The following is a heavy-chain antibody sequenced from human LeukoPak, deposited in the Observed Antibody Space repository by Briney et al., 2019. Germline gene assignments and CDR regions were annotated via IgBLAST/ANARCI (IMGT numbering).Heavy chain of an antibody. CDR2: IKQDGSEK. J-gene: IGHJ4*02. Sequence: PGGSLRLSCAASGFTFSTYRMSWVRQAPGKGLEWVANIKQDGSEKHYVDSVKGRFTISRDNAKNSLYLQMNSLRAEDTALYYCARVSDISVAAYFDYWGQGTLVTVSS. D-gene: IGHD6-19*01. CDR1: GFTFSTYR. V-gene: IGHV3-7*03. CDR3: ARVSDISVAAYFDY.